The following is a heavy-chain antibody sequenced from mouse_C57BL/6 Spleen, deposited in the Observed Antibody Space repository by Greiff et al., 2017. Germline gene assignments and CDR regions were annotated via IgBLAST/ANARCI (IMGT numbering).Heavy chain of an antibody. CDR2: ISSSSSTI. Sequence: DVHLVESGGGVVKPGGSLKLSCAASGFTFSDYGMHWVRQAPEKGLEWVAYISSSSSTIYYADTVKGRFTISRDNAKNTLFLQMTSLRSEDTAMYYCAITGTDYWGQGTTRTVSS. V-gene: IGHV5-17*01. CDR3: AITGTDY. J-gene: IGHJ2*01. CDR1: GFTFSDYG. D-gene: IGHD4-1*01.